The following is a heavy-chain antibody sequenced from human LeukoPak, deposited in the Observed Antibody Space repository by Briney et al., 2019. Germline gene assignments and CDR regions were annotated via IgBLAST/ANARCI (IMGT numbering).Heavy chain of an antibody. Sequence: SETLSLTCAVYGGSFSGYYWSWIRQPPRQGLERMGEINHSGSTNYYPSLKSRVTISVDTSKNQFSLKLSSVTAADTAVYYCARGRKQWLVKGGWFDPWGQGTLVTVSS. CDR2: INHSGST. D-gene: IGHD6-19*01. CDR3: ARGRKQWLVKGGWFDP. V-gene: IGHV4-34*01. CDR1: GGSFSGYY. J-gene: IGHJ5*02.